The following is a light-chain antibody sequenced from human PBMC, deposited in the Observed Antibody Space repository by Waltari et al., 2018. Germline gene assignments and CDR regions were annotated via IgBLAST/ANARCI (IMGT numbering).Light chain of an antibody. CDR3: CSYAGSSSLYV. V-gene: IGLV2-23*02. CDR1: SSDVGSYNL. J-gene: IGLJ1*01. CDR2: EVS. Sequence: QSALTQPASVSGSPGQSITISCTGTSSDVGSYNLVSWYQQHPGKAPKRMICEVSRRPSGVSNRFSGAKSGNTASLTISGLQAEDEADYYCCSYAGSSSLYVFGTGTKVTVL.